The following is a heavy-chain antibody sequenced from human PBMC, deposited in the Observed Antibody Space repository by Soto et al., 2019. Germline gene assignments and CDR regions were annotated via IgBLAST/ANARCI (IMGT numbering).Heavy chain of an antibody. CDR1: GGSFSTYA. CDR2: IIPLFGTT. Sequence: SVKVSCKASGGSFSTYAITWVRQAPGQGLEWMGGIIPLFGTTKYAQRFQGRVTITADESTSTAYVELSSLRSEDTAVYYCTRTHCSGDSCYWGCFDYWGQGTLVTVSS. J-gene: IGHJ4*02. V-gene: IGHV1-69*13. D-gene: IGHD2-15*01. CDR3: TRTHCSGDSCYWGCFDY.